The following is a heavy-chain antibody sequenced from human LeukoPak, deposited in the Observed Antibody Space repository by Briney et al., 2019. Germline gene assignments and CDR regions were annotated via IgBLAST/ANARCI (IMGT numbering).Heavy chain of an antibody. D-gene: IGHD3-3*02. J-gene: IGHJ3*02. V-gene: IGHV4-59*01. CDR1: GGSISTYH. CDR2: FYYNGDT. Sequence: SETLSLTCTVSGGSISTYHWSWIRQPPGKGLEWIGYFYYNGDTNYSPSLKSRVVISADTSQNQLSLMVRSVTAADTALYYCARELGSAFDIWGQGIMVIVSS. CDR3: ARELGSAFDI.